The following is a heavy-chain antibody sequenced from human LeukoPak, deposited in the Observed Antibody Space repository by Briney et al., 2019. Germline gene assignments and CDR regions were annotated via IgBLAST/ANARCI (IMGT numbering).Heavy chain of an antibody. V-gene: IGHV4-34*01. Sequence: PSETLSLTCAVYGGSFSGYYWSWIRQPPGKGLEWIGELNHSGSTNYNPSLKGRVTISIDTSKNQVSLKMSSVTAADTAVYYCAKSGGYGLIDYWGQGTLVTVSS. CDR2: LNHSGST. J-gene: IGHJ4*01. D-gene: IGHD6-25*01. CDR3: AKSGGYGLIDY. CDR1: GGSFSGYY.